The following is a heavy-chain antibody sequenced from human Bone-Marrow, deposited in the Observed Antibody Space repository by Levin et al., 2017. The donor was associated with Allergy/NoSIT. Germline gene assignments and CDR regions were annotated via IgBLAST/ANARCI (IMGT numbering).Heavy chain of an antibody. J-gene: IGHJ4*02. V-gene: IGHV4-31*03. D-gene: IGHD1-1*01. CDR2: VSYRGST. Sequence: TLSLTCTVSGGSISSAGYHWTWIRQYPGTGLEWIGYVSYRGSTYFNPSLKSRLAMSIDTSEQHFSLNLTSVSAADTAIYYCARLDGYSFDYWGQGALVTVSS. CDR1: GGSISSAGYH. CDR3: ARLDGYSFDY.